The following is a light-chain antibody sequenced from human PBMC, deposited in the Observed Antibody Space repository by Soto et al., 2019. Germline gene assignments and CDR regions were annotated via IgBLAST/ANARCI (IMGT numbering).Light chain of an antibody. J-gene: IGKJ4*01. CDR2: WAS. Sequence: DIVMTQSPESLAVSLGERATINCRSSQSVLYRSINKNYLAWYQQKPGQPPKLLIYWASTREPGVPDRFSGSVSGTDFTLTISSLQAGDVAVYYCQQYYSTPLTFGGGTRWIS. CDR1: QSVLYRSINKNY. CDR3: QQYYSTPLT. V-gene: IGKV4-1*01.